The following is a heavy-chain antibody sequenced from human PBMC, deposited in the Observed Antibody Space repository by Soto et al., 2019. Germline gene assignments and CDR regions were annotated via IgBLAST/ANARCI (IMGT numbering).Heavy chain of an antibody. V-gene: IGHV4-59*08. Sequence: SETLSLTCTVSGGSISSYYWSWIRQPPGKGLEWIGNIYYSGSTNYNPSLKSRVTISVDTSKNQFSLKLSSVTAADTAVYYCALSRIAARAEYFQHWGQGTLVTVSS. CDR3: ALSRIAARAEYFQH. D-gene: IGHD6-6*01. CDR1: GGSISSYY. CDR2: IYYSGST. J-gene: IGHJ1*01.